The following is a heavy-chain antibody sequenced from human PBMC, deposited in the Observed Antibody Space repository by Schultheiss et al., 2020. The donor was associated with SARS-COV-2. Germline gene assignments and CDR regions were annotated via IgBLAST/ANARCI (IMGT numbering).Heavy chain of an antibody. CDR3: ARARVGSGSYYNY. Sequence: SETLSLTCAVSGYSISSGYYWSWIRQPPGKGLEWIGENNHSGSTNYNPSLKSRVTISVDTSKNQFSLKLSSVTAADTAVYYCARARVGSGSYYNYWGQGTLVTVSS. V-gene: IGHV4-34*01. J-gene: IGHJ4*02. D-gene: IGHD1-26*01. CDR2: NNHSGST. CDR1: GYSISSGYY.